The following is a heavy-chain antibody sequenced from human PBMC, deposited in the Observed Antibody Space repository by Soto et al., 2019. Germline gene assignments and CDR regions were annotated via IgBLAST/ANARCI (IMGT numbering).Heavy chain of an antibody. CDR2: ISSSSSYI. Sequence: GGSLRLSCAASGFTFSSYSMNWVSQAPGKGLEWVSSISSSSSYIYYADSVRGRFTISRDNAKNSLYLQMNSLRAEDTAVYYCARGDRGGYYYDSSGTANFDDWGQGTLATVSS. D-gene: IGHD3-22*01. V-gene: IGHV3-21*01. J-gene: IGHJ4*02. CDR1: GFTFSSYS. CDR3: ARGDRGGYYYDSSGTANFDD.